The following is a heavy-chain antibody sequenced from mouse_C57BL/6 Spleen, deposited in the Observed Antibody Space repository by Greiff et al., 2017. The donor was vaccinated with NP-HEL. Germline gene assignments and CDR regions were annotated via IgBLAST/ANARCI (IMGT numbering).Heavy chain of an antibody. CDR1: GFTFSDYY. Sequence: EVQVVESEGGLVQPGSSMKLSCTASGFTFSDYYMAWVRQVPEKGLEWVANINYDGSSTYYLDSLKSRFIISRDNAKNILYLQMSSLKSEDTATYYCARDDAAMDYWGQGTSVTVSS. J-gene: IGHJ4*01. CDR2: INYDGSST. D-gene: IGHD2-3*01. CDR3: ARDDAAMDY. V-gene: IGHV5-16*01.